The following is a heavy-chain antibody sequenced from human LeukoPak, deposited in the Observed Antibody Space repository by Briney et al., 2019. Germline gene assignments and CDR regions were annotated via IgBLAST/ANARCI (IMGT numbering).Heavy chain of an antibody. CDR3: ARSVYGDLDY. CDR1: GFTFSDYY. CDR2: ISGSGSTM. Sequence: GGSLRPSCAASGFTFSDYYMSWIRQAPGKGLEWVSHISGSGSTMYYADSVKGRFTISRDNAKNSLYLQTNSLRAEDTAMYYCARSVYGDLDYWGQGTPVTVSS. V-gene: IGHV3-11*01. D-gene: IGHD4-17*01. J-gene: IGHJ4*02.